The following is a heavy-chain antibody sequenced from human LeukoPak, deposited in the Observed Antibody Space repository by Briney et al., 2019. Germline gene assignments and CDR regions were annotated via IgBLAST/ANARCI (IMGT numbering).Heavy chain of an antibody. V-gene: IGHV3-7*01. D-gene: IGHD3-10*01. J-gene: IGHJ4*02. Sequence: PGGSRRLSCLGSGFGFSNYWMTWLRQAPGEGLEWVANIKEDGSVIYYADSVKGRFTISRDNAKNSVYLQMNSLRVEDTALYYCATGRRFGEFAGSAFEDWGQGTLVTVSS. CDR3: ATGRRFGEFAGSAFED. CDR1: GFGFSNYW. CDR2: IKEDGSVI.